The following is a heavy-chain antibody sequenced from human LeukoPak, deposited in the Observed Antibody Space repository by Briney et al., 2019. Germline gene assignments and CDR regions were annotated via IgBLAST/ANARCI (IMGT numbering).Heavy chain of an antibody. J-gene: IGHJ6*02. CDR3: ARHRNWNYLGSYYYYGMDV. CDR1: GGSISSSSYY. D-gene: IGHD1-7*01. Sequence: TSETLSLTCTVSGGSISSSSYYWGWIRQPPGKGLEWIVSIYYSGSTYYNPSLKSRVTISVDTSKNQFPLKLSSVTAADTAVYYCARHRNWNYLGSYYYYGMDVWGQGTTVTVSS. CDR2: IYYSGST. V-gene: IGHV4-39*01.